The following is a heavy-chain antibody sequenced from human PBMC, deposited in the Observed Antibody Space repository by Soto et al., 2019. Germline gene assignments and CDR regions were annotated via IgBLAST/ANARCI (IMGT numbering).Heavy chain of an antibody. V-gene: IGHV3-30-3*01. D-gene: IGHD3-22*01. J-gene: IGHJ4*02. Sequence: QVQLVASGGGVVQPGRPLRLSCTASGFLFSDYALHWVRQAPGKGLEWVAIISYDGGNKFYTDSVQGRLTISRDNSNYKMYLQMKSLRAEDTAVYYCARGSDYFDSVGQVAHFDHWGQGTLVTVSS. CDR3: ARGSDYFDSVGQVAHFDH. CDR1: GFLFSDYA. CDR2: ISYDGGNK.